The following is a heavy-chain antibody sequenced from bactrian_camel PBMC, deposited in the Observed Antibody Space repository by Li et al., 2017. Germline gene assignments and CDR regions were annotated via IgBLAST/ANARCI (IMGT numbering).Heavy chain of an antibody. Sequence: VQLVESGGGTVQVGGSLRLSCSASGLTASGTCMGWFRQAPGSEREGVAAIYFGGGSTYYADSVKGRFTISQDGAENTVSLQMDSLKPEDTAMYYCSVAVANGCSRGSWWRWGYRGQGTQVTVS. J-gene: IGHJ4*01. CDR2: IYFGGGST. CDR1: GLTASGTC. D-gene: IGHD7*01. V-gene: IGHV3S40*01. CDR3: SVAVANGCSRGSWWRWGY.